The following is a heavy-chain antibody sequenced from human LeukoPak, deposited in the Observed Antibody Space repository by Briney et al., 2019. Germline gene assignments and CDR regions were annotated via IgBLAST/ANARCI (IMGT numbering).Heavy chain of an antibody. V-gene: IGHV4-59*01. Sequence: SETLSLTCTVPGGSISSCYWNWIRQSPGKGLEWIGYIHYTGSTNYNPSLKSRVTISVDTSKNQFSLKLTSMTAADTAVYYCATTLYGSGSYYANYWGQGTLVTVSS. D-gene: IGHD3-10*01. CDR3: ATTLYGSGSYYANY. CDR2: IHYTGST. J-gene: IGHJ4*02. CDR1: GGSISSCY.